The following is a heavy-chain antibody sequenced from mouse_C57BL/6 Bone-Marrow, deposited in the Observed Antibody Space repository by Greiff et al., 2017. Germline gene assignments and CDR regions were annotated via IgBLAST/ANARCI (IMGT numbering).Heavy chain of an antibody. CDR2: ISDGGSYT. J-gene: IGHJ2*01. CDR1: GYTFSSYA. D-gene: IGHD2-4*01. CDR3: ASEGGYDYEDY. Sequence: EVKLVESGGGLVKPGGSLKLSCAASGYTFSSYAMSWVRQTPEKRLEWVATISDGGSYTYYPDNVKGRYTISRDNAKNNLYLQMRHLKSEDTAMCYCASEGGYDYEDYWGQGTTLTVSS. V-gene: IGHV5-4*03.